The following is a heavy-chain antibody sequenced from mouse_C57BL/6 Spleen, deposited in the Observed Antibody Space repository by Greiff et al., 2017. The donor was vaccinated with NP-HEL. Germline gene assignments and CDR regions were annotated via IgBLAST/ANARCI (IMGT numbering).Heavy chain of an antibody. J-gene: IGHJ4*01. CDR3: ARWRSAPYYAMDC. V-gene: IGHV1-72*01. Sequence: QVQLQQPGAELVKPGASVKLSCKASGYTFTSYWMHWVKQRPGRGLEWIGRIDPNSGRTKYNEKFKSKATLTVDKPSSTAYMQLSSLTSEDSAVYECARWRSAPYYAMDCRGQGTSVTVSA. CDR1: GYTFTSYW. CDR2: IDPNSGRT.